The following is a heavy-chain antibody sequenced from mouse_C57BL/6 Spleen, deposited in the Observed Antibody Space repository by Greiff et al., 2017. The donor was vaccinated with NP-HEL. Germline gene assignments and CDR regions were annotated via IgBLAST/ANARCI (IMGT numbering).Heavy chain of an antibody. V-gene: IGHV1-55*01. Sequence: QVQLQQPGAELVKPGASVKMSCKASGYTFTSYWITWVKQRPGQGLEWIGDIYPGSGSTNYNEKFKSKATLTVDTSSSTAYMQLSSLTSEDSAVYYCARKPPYYYGSSYDAMDYWGQGTSVTVSS. D-gene: IGHD1-1*01. CDR3: ARKPPYYYGSSYDAMDY. CDR2: IYPGSGST. CDR1: GYTFTSYW. J-gene: IGHJ4*01.